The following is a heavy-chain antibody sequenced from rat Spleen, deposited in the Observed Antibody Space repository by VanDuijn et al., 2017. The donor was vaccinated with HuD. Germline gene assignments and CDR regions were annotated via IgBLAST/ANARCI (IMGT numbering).Heavy chain of an antibody. CDR3: ARRRDSYAHFDY. D-gene: IGHD1-12*01. Sequence: QVQLKESGPGLVQPSQTLSLTCTVAGFSLTSYNVHWVRQPPGKGLEWMGVIWNTGGTRYNSALKSRLSISKDTSKSQVFLKMNSLQTEDTASYYCARRRDSYAHFDYWGQGVMVTVSS. V-gene: IGHV2-41*01. CDR2: IWNTGGT. CDR1: GFSLTSYN. J-gene: IGHJ2*01.